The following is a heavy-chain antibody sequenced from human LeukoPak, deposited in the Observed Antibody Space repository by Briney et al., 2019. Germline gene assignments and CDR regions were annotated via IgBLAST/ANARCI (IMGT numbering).Heavy chain of an antibody. Sequence: GGSLRLSCAASGFTFNKYAINWVRQAPGKGLEWVSAISNNGGYTYYADSVQGRFTISRDNSKSTLCLQMNSLRAEDTAVYYCAKQLGYCSDGSCYFPYWGQGTLVTVSS. CDR1: GFTFNKYA. V-gene: IGHV3-23*01. CDR3: AKQLGYCSDGSCYFPY. J-gene: IGHJ4*02. CDR2: ISNNGGYT. D-gene: IGHD2-15*01.